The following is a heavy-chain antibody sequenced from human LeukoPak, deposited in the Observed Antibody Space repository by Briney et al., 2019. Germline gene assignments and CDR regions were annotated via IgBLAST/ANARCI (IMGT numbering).Heavy chain of an antibody. J-gene: IGHJ3*02. Sequence: PGGSLRLSCAASGFTFRSFSMTWVRQAPGKGLEWVASISSTNNHKYHADSVKGRFTISRDNDKNSLYLQMNSLRAEDTALYYCATRVTADSYDASDIWGQGTMVTVSS. V-gene: IGHV3-21*06. D-gene: IGHD6-13*01. CDR3: ATRVTADSYDASDI. CDR2: ISSTNNHK. CDR1: GFTFRSFS.